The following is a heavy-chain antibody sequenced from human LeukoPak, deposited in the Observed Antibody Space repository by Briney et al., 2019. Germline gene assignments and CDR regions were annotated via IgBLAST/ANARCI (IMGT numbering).Heavy chain of an antibody. CDR1: GGSISSYY. Sequence: PSETLSLTCTVSGGSISSYYWSWIRQPPGKGLEWIGYIYYSGSTNYNPSLKSRVTISVDTSKNQFSLKLSSVTAADTAVYYCARDDYNYFYYWGQGTLVTVSS. J-gene: IGHJ4*02. D-gene: IGHD4/OR15-4a*01. CDR2: IYYSGST. CDR3: ARDDYNYFYY. V-gene: IGHV4-59*01.